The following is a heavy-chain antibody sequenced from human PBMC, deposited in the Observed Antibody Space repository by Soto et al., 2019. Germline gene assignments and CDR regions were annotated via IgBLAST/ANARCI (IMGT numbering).Heavy chain of an antibody. D-gene: IGHD4-17*01. J-gene: IGHJ3*02. Sequence: PGGSLRLSCAASGFLFGTYAMNWVRQAPGKGLEWVSAISNNGVDTYYAESVRGRFTISRDNSINTLYLQMRRLRAEDTAVYYCAHPRGYGVFDAVDICRHVQMVPVSS. CDR3: AHPRGYGVFDAVDI. V-gene: IGHV3-23*01. CDR2: ISNNGVDT. CDR1: GFLFGTYA.